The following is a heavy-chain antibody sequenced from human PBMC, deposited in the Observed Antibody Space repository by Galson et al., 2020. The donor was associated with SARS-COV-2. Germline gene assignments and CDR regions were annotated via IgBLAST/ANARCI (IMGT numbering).Heavy chain of an antibody. CDR1: GFTFSSYA. CDR3: ARAHLGNYYYGMDV. Sequence: GESLKISCAASGFTFSSYAMHWVRQAPGKGLEWVAVISYDGSNKYYADSVKGRFTISRDNSKNTLYLQMNSLRAEDTAVYYCARAHLGNYYYGMDVWGQGTMVTVSS. D-gene: IGHD3-16*01. V-gene: IGHV3-30*04. CDR2: ISYDGSNK. J-gene: IGHJ6*02.